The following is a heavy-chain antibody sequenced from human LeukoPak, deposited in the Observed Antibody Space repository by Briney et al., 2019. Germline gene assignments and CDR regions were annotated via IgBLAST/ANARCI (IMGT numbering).Heavy chain of an antibody. Sequence: GGSLRLSCAASGFTVSSNYMSWVRQAPGKGLDWVSVIYSGGSTYYADSVKGRFTISRDNSKNTLYLQMNSLRAEDTAVYYCARDPISYCSGGSCYQGGYFDYWGQGTLVTVSS. V-gene: IGHV3-66*01. CDR1: GFTVSSNY. J-gene: IGHJ4*02. CDR2: IYSGGST. D-gene: IGHD2-15*01. CDR3: ARDPISYCSGGSCYQGGYFDY.